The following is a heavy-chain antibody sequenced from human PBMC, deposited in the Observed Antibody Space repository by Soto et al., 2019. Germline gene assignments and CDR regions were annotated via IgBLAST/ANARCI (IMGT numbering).Heavy chain of an antibody. D-gene: IGHD1-7*01. J-gene: IGHJ4*02. CDR3: ATMGTPATGLYYFDY. CDR2: ISYSGST. V-gene: IGHV4-30-4*01. Sequence: QVQLQESGPGLVKPSQTLSLTCTVSGGSISSGNYYWSWIRQPPGKGREWIGFISYSGSTYYNATLKSQFTLTVDTSKNQYSLNLSFVTVADTAVYYCATMGTPATGLYYFDYWGQGTLVTVSS. CDR1: GGSISSGNYY.